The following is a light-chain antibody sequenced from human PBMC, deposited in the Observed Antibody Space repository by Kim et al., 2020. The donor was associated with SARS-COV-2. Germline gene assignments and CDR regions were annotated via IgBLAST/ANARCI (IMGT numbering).Light chain of an antibody. CDR1: ISSVGRNP. CDR3: AAWDDSLTGYV. CDR2: NNF. V-gene: IGLV1-44*01. J-gene: IGLJ1*01. Sequence: GQTVTITCSGGISSVGRNPVNWFQQFPGTAPKLLTYNNFQRASGVPARFSASKSGTSASLAISGLQSDDEADYHCAAWDDSLTGYVFGSGTKVTVL.